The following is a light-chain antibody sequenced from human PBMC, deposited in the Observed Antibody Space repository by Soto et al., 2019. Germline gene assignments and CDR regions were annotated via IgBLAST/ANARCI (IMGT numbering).Light chain of an antibody. CDR1: QSVSSGY. CDR3: QQYGTSPWT. Sequence: DIVLTQSPGTLYLSPGERATLSCSASQSVSSGYLAWYQQRPGQAPRLLIYAASTRATGIPDRFSGSGSGTDFTLTISRLEPEDFAVYYCQQYGTSPWTFGQGTKVDIK. CDR2: AAS. J-gene: IGKJ1*01. V-gene: IGKV3-20*01.